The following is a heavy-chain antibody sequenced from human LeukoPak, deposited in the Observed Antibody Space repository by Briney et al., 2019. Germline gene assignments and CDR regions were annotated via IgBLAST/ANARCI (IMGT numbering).Heavy chain of an antibody. J-gene: IGHJ6*02. V-gene: IGHV3-66*01. CDR2: IYSGGST. D-gene: IGHD5-12*01. CDR1: GFTVSSNY. CDR3: ARSRYSGYDSGYYYYGMDV. Sequence: TGGSLRLSCAASGFTVSSNYMSWVRQAPGKGLEWVSVIYSGGSTYYADSVKGRFTISRDNSKNTLYLQMNSLRAEDTAVYYCARSRYSGYDSGYYYYGMDVWGQGTTVTVSS.